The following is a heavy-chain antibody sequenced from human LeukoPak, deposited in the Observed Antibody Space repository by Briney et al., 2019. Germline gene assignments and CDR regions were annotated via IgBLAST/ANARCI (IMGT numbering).Heavy chain of an antibody. CDR1: GFTFSSYA. D-gene: IGHD6-13*01. V-gene: IGHV3-23*01. CDR3: ASRYSSSWYGNFDY. J-gene: IGHJ4*02. CDR2: ISGSGGST. Sequence: XGSLRLSCAASGFTFSSYAMSWVRQAPGKGLEWVSAISGSGGSTYYADSVKGRFTIPRDNSKSTLYLQMNSLRAEDTAVYYCASRYSSSWYGNFDYWGQGTLVTVSS.